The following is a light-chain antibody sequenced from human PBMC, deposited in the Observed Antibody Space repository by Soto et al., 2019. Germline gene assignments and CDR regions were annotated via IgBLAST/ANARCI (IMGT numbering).Light chain of an antibody. Sequence: EIVMTQSPATLTVSPGERATLSCRASQSVSNNLAWYQQKPGQAPRLLIYHASTRATGIPARFSGSGSGTELTLTISSVHSEYFAVYYCQQYNEWPLTFGGGTKVEI. V-gene: IGKV3-15*01. CDR3: QQYNEWPLT. J-gene: IGKJ4*01. CDR1: QSVSNN. CDR2: HAS.